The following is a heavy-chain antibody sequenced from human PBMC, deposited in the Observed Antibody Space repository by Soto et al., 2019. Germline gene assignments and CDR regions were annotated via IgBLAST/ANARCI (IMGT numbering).Heavy chain of an antibody. CDR3: ARDRSVGSGWFDY. V-gene: IGHV4-31*03. J-gene: IGHJ4*02. CDR1: GGSISSGGYY. CDR2: IYYSGST. D-gene: IGHD6-19*01. Sequence: QVQLQESGPGLVKPSQTLSLTCTVSGGSISSGGYYWSWIRQHPGKGLVWIGYIYYSGSTYYNPSLRIGVINSVDPSKNPCSLKLSSVTAADTAVYYCARDRSVGSGWFDYGGQGTLVTVSS.